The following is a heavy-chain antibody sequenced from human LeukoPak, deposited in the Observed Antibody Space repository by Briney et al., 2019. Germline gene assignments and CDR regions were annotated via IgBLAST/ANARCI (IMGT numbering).Heavy chain of an antibody. V-gene: IGHV3-48*01. J-gene: IGHJ4*02. Sequence: PGGSLRLSCAVSGLTFSTYSMNWVRQAPGKGLEWVSYISSSSSAVYYADSVKGRFTISRDNAKNSLYLQMNSLRAEDTAVYYCARIMTTVTTVEYWGQGTLVTVSS. D-gene: IGHD4-17*01. CDR2: ISSSSSAV. CDR1: GLTFSTYS. CDR3: ARIMTTVTTVEY.